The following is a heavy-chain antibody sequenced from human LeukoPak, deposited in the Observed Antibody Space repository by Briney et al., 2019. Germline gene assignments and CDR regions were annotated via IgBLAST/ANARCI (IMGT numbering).Heavy chain of an antibody. J-gene: IGHJ4*02. CDR1: GDSINSLDL. CDR2: MYLSGTT. Sequence: PSETLSLTCTVSGDSINSLDLWSWVRQPPGKGLEWIGEMYLSGTTHSNPSVKSRVTISIDKSKNQFFLNLSSVTAADTAVYYCAKDQRWESPRYLDSWGQGTLVTVSS. CDR3: AKDQRWESPRYLDS. V-gene: IGHV4-4*02. D-gene: IGHD1-26*01.